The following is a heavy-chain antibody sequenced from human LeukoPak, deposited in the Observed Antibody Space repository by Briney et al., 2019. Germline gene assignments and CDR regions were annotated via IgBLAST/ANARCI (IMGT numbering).Heavy chain of an antibody. J-gene: IGHJ4*02. CDR3: AKGPLRGTAAAIDY. D-gene: IGHD2-2*01. Sequence: PGRSLRLSCAASGFTFSSYGMHWVRQAPGKGLEWVAVISYDGSNKYYADSVKGRFTISRDNSKNTLYLQMNSLRAEDTAVYYCAKGPLRGTAAAIDYWGQGTLVTVSS. V-gene: IGHV3-30*18. CDR2: ISYDGSNK. CDR1: GFTFSSYG.